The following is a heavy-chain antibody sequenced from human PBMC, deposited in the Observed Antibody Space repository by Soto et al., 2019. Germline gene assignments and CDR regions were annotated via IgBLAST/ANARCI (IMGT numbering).Heavy chain of an antibody. CDR3: ARDFAYFDS. D-gene: IGHD3-3*01. Sequence: SETLSLTCTVSGGSFKSGSYSWSWIRQHPGKGLEWIGYVYHTGRTIYNPSLKSRVSISMDTSKNQFSLNLDSVTAADTAVYFCARDFAYFDSWGQGTLVTVSS. CDR2: VYHTGRT. V-gene: IGHV4-61*01. CDR1: GGSFKSGSYS. J-gene: IGHJ4*02.